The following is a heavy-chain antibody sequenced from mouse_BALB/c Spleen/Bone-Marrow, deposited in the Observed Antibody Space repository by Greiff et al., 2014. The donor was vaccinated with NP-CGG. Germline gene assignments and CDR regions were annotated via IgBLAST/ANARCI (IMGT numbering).Heavy chain of an antibody. V-gene: IGHV3-6*02. CDR1: GHSITSDYY. J-gene: IGHJ4*01. Sequence: VQLQQSGPGLVKPSQSLSLTCSVTGHSITSDYYWNRIRQFPGNKLEWMGYICHDGTNNYNPSLKNRFSITRDTSKNQFFLKLNSATTEDTATYYCSSYNYYGMDYWGQGTSVPVSS. CDR2: ICHDGTN. CDR3: SSYNYYGMDY.